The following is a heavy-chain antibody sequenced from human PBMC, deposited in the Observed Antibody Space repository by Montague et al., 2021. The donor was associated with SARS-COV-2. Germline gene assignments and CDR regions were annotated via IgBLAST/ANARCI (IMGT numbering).Heavy chain of an antibody. D-gene: IGHD2-21*02. CDR1: GFTFSRYS. J-gene: IGHJ3*02. CDR3: ANLVVVTEEDAFEI. Sequence: SLRLSCAASGFTFSRYSMHWVRQAPGKGLEWVAFISYDGSNKKYADSVKGRFTISRDNSKNTLYLQMNSLRAEDTAVYRCANLVVVTEEDAFEIWGQGTMVTVSS. CDR2: ISYDGSNK. V-gene: IGHV3-30*18.